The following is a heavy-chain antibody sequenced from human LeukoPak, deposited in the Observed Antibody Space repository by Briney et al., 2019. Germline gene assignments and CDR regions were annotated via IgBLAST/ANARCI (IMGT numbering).Heavy chain of an antibody. CDR3: AREVGYSSGWYLDY. CDR1: GFTVSSNY. Sequence: GGSLRLSCAASGFTVSSNYMSWVRQAPGKGLEWVSVIYSGGSTYYADSVKGRFTISRDNSKNTLYLRMNSLRAEDTAVYYCAREVGYSSGWYLDYWGQGTLATVSS. J-gene: IGHJ4*02. D-gene: IGHD6-19*01. CDR2: IYSGGST. V-gene: IGHV3-53*01.